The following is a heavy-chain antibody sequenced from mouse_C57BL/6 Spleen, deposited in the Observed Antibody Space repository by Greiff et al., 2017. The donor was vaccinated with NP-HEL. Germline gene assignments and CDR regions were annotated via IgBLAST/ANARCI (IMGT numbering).Heavy chain of an antibody. V-gene: IGHV1-42*01. D-gene: IGHD3-3*01. CDR2: INPSTGGT. J-gene: IGHJ4*01. Sequence: EVQLQQSGPELVKPGASVKISCKASGYSFTGYYMNWVKQSPEKSLEWIGEINPSTGGTTYNQKFKAKATLTVDKSSSTAYMQLKSLTSEDSAVYYCARRGTNYAMDYWGQGTSVTVSS. CDR1: GYSFTGYY. CDR3: ARRGTNYAMDY.